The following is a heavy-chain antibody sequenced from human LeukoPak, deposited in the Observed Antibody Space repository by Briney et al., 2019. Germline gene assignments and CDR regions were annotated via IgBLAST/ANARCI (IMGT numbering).Heavy chain of an antibody. J-gene: IGHJ4*02. Sequence: PGGSLRLSCAASGFTFSSYGMHWVRQAPGKGLEWVAYIQYDGSNEQYADSVKGRFSISRDSSKNILYLQMNSLRAEDTAVYYCAKDLVTMIVVGALDYWGQGTLVTVSS. CDR1: GFTFSSYG. V-gene: IGHV3-30*02. D-gene: IGHD3-22*01. CDR3: AKDLVTMIVVGALDY. CDR2: IQYDGSNE.